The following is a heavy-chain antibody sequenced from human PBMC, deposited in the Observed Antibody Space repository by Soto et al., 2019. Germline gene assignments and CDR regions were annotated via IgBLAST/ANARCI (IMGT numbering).Heavy chain of an antibody. Sequence: SVKVSCNASGGTFSSYAISWVRQAPGQGLEWMGGIIPIFGTANYAQKFQGRVTITADESTSTAYMELSSLRSEDTAVYYCAREASPHYDFWSGYRPFDYWGQGTLVTVSS. CDR3: AREASPHYDFWSGYRPFDY. CDR1: GGTFSSYA. D-gene: IGHD3-3*01. V-gene: IGHV1-69*13. CDR2: IIPIFGTA. J-gene: IGHJ4*02.